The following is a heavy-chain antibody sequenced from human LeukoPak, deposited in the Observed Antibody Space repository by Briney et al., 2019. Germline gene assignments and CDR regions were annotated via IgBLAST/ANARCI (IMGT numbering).Heavy chain of an antibody. J-gene: IGHJ4*02. CDR3: ARDIVGADYFDY. CDR2: TYNSGST. V-gene: IGHV4-59*01. D-gene: IGHD1-26*01. Sequence: PSETLSLTCTVSGGSISSYHWSWIRQPPGKGLEWIGDTYNSGSTNYNPSLKSRVTISVDTSKNQFSLKLSSVTAADTAVYYCARDIVGADYFDYWGQGTLVTVSS. CDR1: GGSISSYH.